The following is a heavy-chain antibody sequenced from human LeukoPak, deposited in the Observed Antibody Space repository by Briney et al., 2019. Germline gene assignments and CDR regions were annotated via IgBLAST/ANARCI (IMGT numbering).Heavy chain of an antibody. J-gene: IGHJ4*02. CDR1: GGSISSGGYS. CDR3: AREGYDSSGGYFDY. V-gene: IGHV4-30-2*01. Sequence: SETLSLTCAVSGGSISSGGYSWSWIRQPPGKGLEWIGYIYHSGSTYYNPSLKSRVTISVDRSKNQFSLKLSSVTAADTAMYYCAREGYDSSGGYFDYWGQGTLVTVSS. CDR2: IYHSGST. D-gene: IGHD3-22*01.